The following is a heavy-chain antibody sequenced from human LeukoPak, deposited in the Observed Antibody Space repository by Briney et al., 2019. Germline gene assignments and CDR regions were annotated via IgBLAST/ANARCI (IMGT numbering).Heavy chain of an antibody. D-gene: IGHD1-26*01. CDR3: AKSSPSGSYYFDY. V-gene: IGHV4-4*02. J-gene: IGHJ4*02. CDR2: IYHSGRT. CDR1: SGSITSSNW. Sequence: SGTLSLTCAVSSGSITSSNWWSWVRQPPGKGLEWIGEIYHSGRTNYNPSLESRVSISIDKSRNQFSLRLTSVTAADTAVYYCAKSSPSGSYYFDYWGQGTLITVSS.